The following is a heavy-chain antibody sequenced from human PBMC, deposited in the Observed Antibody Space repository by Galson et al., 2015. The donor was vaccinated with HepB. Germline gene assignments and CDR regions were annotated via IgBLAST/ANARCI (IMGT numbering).Heavy chain of an antibody. CDR3: ARDRNDYGDYYPNWYFDL. CDR1: GSTFSSYT. V-gene: IGHV1-69*04. Sequence: SVKVSCKASGSTFSSYTISWVRQAPGQGLEWMGRIIPILGIANYAQKFQGRVTITADKSTSTAYMDLSSLRSEDTAVYYCARDRNDYGDYYPNWYFDLWGRGTLVTVSS. CDR2: IIPILGIA. J-gene: IGHJ2*01. D-gene: IGHD4-17*01.